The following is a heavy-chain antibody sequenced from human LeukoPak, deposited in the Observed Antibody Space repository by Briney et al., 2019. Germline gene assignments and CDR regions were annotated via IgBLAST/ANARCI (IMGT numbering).Heavy chain of an antibody. CDR1: GYTFTNYY. CDR2: INPSGGST. V-gene: IGHV1-46*01. J-gene: IGHJ5*02. D-gene: IGHD4-17*01. Sequence: ASVKVSCKASGYTFTNYYIHWVRQAPGQRLEWMGIINPSGGSTNFAQKFQGRVTMTTDTSTITVYMELSSLRSEDTAVYYCARGDVYGDYPNWFDPWGQGTLVTVSS. CDR3: ARGDVYGDYPNWFDP.